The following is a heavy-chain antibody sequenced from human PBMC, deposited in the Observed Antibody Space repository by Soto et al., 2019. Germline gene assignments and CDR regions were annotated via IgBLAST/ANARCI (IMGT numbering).Heavy chain of an antibody. J-gene: IGHJ4*02. CDR3: AKERTYYYGSGAWGYFDY. V-gene: IGHV3-23*01. Sequence: EVQLLESGGGLVQPGGSLRLSCAASGFTFSSYAMSWVRQAPGKGLEWVSAISGSGGSTYYADSVKGRFTISRDNSKNTLYQQMNSLRAEDTAVYYCAKERTYYYGSGAWGYFDYWGQGTLVTVSS. CDR2: ISGSGGST. CDR1: GFTFSSYA. D-gene: IGHD3-10*01.